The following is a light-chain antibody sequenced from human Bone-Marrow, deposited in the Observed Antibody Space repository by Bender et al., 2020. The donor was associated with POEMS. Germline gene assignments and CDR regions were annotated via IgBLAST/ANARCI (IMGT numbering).Light chain of an antibody. CDR1: SGDVGGYNY. Sequence: QSALTQPRSVSGSPGQSITISCAGTSGDVGGYNYVSWYQQHPGKAPKLLIYDVYRRPSGVPLRFSGSKSVNTASLTISGLQAEDEADYYCCSDSGSSTSYVFGSGTKVTVL. CDR3: CSDSGSSTSYV. CDR2: DVY. J-gene: IGLJ1*01. V-gene: IGLV2-11*01.